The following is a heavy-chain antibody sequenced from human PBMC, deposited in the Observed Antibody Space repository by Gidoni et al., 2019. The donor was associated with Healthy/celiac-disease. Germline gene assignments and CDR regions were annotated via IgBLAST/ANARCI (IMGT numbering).Heavy chain of an antibody. V-gene: IGHV3-21*01. CDR1: GFTFSSYS. J-gene: IGHJ4*02. CDR2: ISSSSSYI. CDR3: ARGETSSWYVGY. D-gene: IGHD6-13*01. Sequence: EVQLVESGGGLVKPGGSLRLSCAASGFTFSSYSMNWVRPAPGKGLEWVSSISSSSSYIYYADSVKGRFTISRDNAKNSLYLQMNSLRAEDTAVYYCARGETSSWYVGYWGQGTLVTVSS.